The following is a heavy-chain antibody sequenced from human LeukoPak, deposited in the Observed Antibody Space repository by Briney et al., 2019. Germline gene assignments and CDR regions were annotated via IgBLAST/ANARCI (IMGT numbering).Heavy chain of an antibody. V-gene: IGHV3-23*01. Sequence: GGSLRLSCAASGFTFGRHAMNWVRQAPGKGLEWVSAIRFSGESTYYADSVKGRFTISRDNSKNTLYLQMNSLRAEDTAVYYCAKYLTRAFDYWGQGTLVTVSS. D-gene: IGHD2/OR15-2a*01. CDR2: IRFSGEST. J-gene: IGHJ4*02. CDR3: AKYLTRAFDY. CDR1: GFTFGRHA.